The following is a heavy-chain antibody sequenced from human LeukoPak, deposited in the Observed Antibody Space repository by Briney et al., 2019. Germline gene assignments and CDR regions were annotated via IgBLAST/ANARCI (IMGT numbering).Heavy chain of an antibody. CDR1: GYTITSGYY. J-gene: IGHJ3*02. Sequence: SETLSLTCAVSGYTITSGYYWGWVRQSPGRGLEWIGTIFHSGSIYYNPSLKSRVTLSVDNSKHQFSLTLRSLTAADTAVYYCAKMGVSYYYESPTYVPVAFDMWGQGTMVTVSA. CDR3: AKMGVSYYYESPTYVPVAFDM. D-gene: IGHD3-22*01. V-gene: IGHV4-38-2*01. CDR2: IFHSGSI.